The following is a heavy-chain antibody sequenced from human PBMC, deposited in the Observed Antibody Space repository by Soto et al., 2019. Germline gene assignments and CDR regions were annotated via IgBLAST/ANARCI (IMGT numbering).Heavy chain of an antibody. V-gene: IGHV3-30*18. CDR2: MSYAGSHE. J-gene: IGHJ5*02. CDR3: AKDWGAPGELLAKRFHP. Sequence: QVQLVESGGGVVQPGRSLRLSCAASGFTFSTYGMHWVRQAPGKGLEWVAVMSYAGSHEYYADSVKGRFSISRDNSRNTLYLQMNSLRLEDTAVYFCAKDWGAPGELLAKRFHPWGQGTMGTVSA. CDR1: GFTFSTYG. D-gene: IGHD3-10*01.